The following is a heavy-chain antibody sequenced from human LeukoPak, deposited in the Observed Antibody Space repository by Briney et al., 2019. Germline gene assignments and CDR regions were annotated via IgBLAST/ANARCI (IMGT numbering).Heavy chain of an antibody. CDR3: AKDQALSLSSSRALDY. Sequence: QAGGSLRLSCAASGFTFSTYALSWVRQAPGKGLEWVSAISSSGGSPYYADSVDGRFTISRGNSKNTLYLQMSSLRAEDTALYYCAKDQALSLSSSRALDYWGQGTLVTVSS. CDR1: GFTFSTYA. D-gene: IGHD2-2*01. V-gene: IGHV3-23*01. J-gene: IGHJ4*02. CDR2: ISSSGGSP.